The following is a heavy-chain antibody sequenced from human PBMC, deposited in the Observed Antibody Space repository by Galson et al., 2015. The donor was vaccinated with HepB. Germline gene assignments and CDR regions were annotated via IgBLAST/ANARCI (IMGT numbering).Heavy chain of an antibody. V-gene: IGHV3-30*04. J-gene: IGHJ4*02. D-gene: IGHD3-9*01. CDR3: ASTRDILTSFDY. Sequence: SLRLSCAASGFTFSSYAMHWVRQAPGKGLEWVAVISYDGSNKYYADSVKGRFTISRDNSKNTLYLQMNSLRAEDTAVYYCASTRDILTSFDYWGQGTLVTVSS. CDR1: GFTFSSYA. CDR2: ISYDGSNK.